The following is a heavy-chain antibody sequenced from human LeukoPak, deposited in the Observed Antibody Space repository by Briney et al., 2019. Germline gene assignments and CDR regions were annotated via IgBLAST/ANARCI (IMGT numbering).Heavy chain of an antibody. J-gene: IGHJ4*02. V-gene: IGHV3-48*01. CDR1: GFTFGSYN. CDR3: ARGSHTTPGGYFDY. CDR2: ISSSTSTI. Sequence: GGSLKLSCAASGFTFGSYNMNWVRQAPGKGLEWVSYISSSTSTIFYADSVKGRFTISRDNAKNSLYLQMNSLRVEDTAVYYCARGSHTTPGGYFDYWGQGTLVTVSS. D-gene: IGHD1-1*01.